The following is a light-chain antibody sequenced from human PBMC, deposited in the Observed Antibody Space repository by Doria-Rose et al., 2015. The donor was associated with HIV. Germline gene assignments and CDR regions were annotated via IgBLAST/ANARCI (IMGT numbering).Light chain of an antibody. J-gene: IGKJ1*01. CDR3: HQYGTSWT. Sequence: TQSPGTLSLSPGERATLSCTDSQSFSSTHLAWYQQKPGQAPSRLIYDGSTRATGIPDRFSASVSGTDFTLTINRLEPEDCALYYCHQYGTSWTFGQGTKVEI. CDR1: QSFSSTH. V-gene: IGKV3-20*01. CDR2: DGS.